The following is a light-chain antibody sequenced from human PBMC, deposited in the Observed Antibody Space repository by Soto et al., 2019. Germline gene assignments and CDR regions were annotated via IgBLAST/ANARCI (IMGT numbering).Light chain of an antibody. CDR2: GAY. Sequence: IVLTQSPATLSVSPGERVTLSCRASQSVASTYLAWYQQRPGQAPRLLISGAYKRATGIPARFSDSGSGTEFTLTISSMQSEDFAVYYCQQYNNWPPYTFGQGTKLEI. V-gene: IGKV3-15*01. CDR3: QQYNNWPPYT. J-gene: IGKJ2*01. CDR1: QSVASTY.